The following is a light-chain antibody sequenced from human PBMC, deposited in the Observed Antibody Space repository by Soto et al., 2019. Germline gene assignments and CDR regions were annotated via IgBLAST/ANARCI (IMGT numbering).Light chain of an antibody. V-gene: IGKV3-11*01. Sequence: VLTQSPATLSLSPGEGATLSCRASQSVSTFLAWYQQKPGQAPRLLIYDASERATGIPARFSGSGSGTDFTLTITSLDPEDFAVYYCQQRSNWPPKITFGQGTRLEIK. CDR1: QSVSTF. CDR2: DAS. J-gene: IGKJ5*01. CDR3: QQRSNWPPKIT.